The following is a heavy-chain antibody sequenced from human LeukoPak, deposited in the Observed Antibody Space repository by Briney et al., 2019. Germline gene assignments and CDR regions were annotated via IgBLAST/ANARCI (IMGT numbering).Heavy chain of an antibody. CDR1: GGTFSSYA. CDR2: IIPIFGTA. CDR3: ARSTAYYYGMDV. D-gene: IGHD4-11*01. V-gene: IGHV1-69*13. J-gene: IGHJ6*02. Sequence: SVKVSCKASGGTFSSYAISWVRQAPGQGLEWMGGIIPIFGTANYAQKFQGRVTITADESTSTAYMELSSLRSENTAVYYCARSTAYYYGMDVWGQGTTVTVSS.